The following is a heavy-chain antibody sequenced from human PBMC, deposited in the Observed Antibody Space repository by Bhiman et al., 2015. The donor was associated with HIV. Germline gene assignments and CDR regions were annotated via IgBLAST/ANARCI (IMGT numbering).Heavy chain of an antibody. Sequence: EVQLLESGGGLVQPGGSLRLSCAASGFTFSSYAMSWVRQAPGKGLEWVSSISSSSSYIYYADSVKGRFTISRDNSKNSLYLQMNSLRAEDTGVYNCARDQAREVNGMDVWGQGTTVTVS. J-gene: IGHJ6*02. D-gene: IGHD3-10*01. CDR1: GFTFSSYA. V-gene: IGHV3-21*03. CDR3: ARDQAREVNGMDV. CDR2: ISSSSSYI.